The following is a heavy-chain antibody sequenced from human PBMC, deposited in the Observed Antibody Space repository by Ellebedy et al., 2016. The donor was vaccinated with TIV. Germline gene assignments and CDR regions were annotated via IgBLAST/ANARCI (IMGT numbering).Heavy chain of an antibody. CDR2: ISYDGSNK. J-gene: IGHJ2*01. V-gene: IGHV3-30*15. CDR1: GFTFSSYA. D-gene: IGHD6-13*01. Sequence: GESLKISCAASGFTFSSYAMHWVRQAPGKGLEWVAVISYDGSNKYYADSVKGRFTISRDNSKNTLYLQMSSLRAEDTAVYYCVKDLSSSLLWYFDLWGRGTLVTVSS. CDR3: VKDLSSSLLWYFDL.